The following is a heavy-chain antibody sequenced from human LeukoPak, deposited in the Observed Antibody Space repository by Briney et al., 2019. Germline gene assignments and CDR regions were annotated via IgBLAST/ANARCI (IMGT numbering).Heavy chain of an antibody. D-gene: IGHD3-9*01. Sequence: PSETLSITCTVSGGSISSSNYHWGWIRQPPGKGLEWIGSIYYSGSTHYNPSLKSRVTISVDTSKNHFSLKLSSVTAADTAVYYCARGSRITVFSWGQGTLVTVSS. CDR2: IYYSGST. V-gene: IGHV4-39*02. J-gene: IGHJ4*02. CDR1: GGSISSSNYH. CDR3: ARGSRITVFS.